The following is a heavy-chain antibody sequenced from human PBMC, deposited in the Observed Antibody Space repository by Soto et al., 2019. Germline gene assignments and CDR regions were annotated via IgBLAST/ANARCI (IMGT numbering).Heavy chain of an antibody. J-gene: IGHJ4*02. CDR1: GFTFSNYG. CDR2: MSFDGSSK. Sequence: QVQLVESGGGVVQPGRSLRLSCAASGFTFSNYGIHWVRQAPGKGLEWVAAMSFDGSSKYYGDSVKGRFTISRDNSKNTLYLQMNTLRADDTDVYYCAKTLRSGWYDDYFDYWGQGTLVTVSS. V-gene: IGHV3-30*18. D-gene: IGHD6-19*01. CDR3: AKTLRSGWYDDYFDY.